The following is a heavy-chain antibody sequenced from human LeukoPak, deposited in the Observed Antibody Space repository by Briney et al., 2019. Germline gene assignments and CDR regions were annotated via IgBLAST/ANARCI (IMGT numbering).Heavy chain of an antibody. CDR2: ISSSGSTI. J-gene: IGHJ4*02. CDR1: GFTFSSYK. D-gene: IGHD4-17*01. Sequence: GGSLRLSCAASGFTFSSYKMNWVRQAPGKGLEWVSYISSSGSTIYYADSVKGRFTISRDNAKNSLYLQMNSLRAEDTAVYYCARGPRDGDHSPYNYWGQGTLVTVSS. CDR3: ARGPRDGDHSPYNY. V-gene: IGHV3-48*03.